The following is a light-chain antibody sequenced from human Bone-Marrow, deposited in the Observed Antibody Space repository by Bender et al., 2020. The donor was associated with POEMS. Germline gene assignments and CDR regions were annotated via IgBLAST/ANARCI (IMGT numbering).Light chain of an antibody. CDR1: NIGSKS. CDR2: EDD. CDR3: QMWDSSSDHHV. Sequence: SYVLTQPPSVSVAPGQTARITCGGNNIGSKSVHWYPPKAGQAPILVIYEDDDRPSGIPDRFSGANSGNTATLTISSVEVGDEADYYCQMWDSSSDHHVFGTGTKVTVL. V-gene: IGLV3-21*02. J-gene: IGLJ1*01.